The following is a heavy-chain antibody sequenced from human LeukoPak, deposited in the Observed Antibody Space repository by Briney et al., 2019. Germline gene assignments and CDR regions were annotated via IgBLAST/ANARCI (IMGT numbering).Heavy chain of an antibody. J-gene: IGHJ4*02. Sequence: GGSLRPFCAAAGFTLSRLGIDWVRPAPSQGPGWVAVIWYDGSNKYYADSVKGRFSISRDNSKRTLYLQKNSLRAEGTAVYYCARGQYDRSGYFDYWGQGALVIVSS. CDR2: IWYDGSNK. CDR3: ARGQYDRSGYFDY. CDR1: GFTLSRLG. D-gene: IGHD3-22*01. V-gene: IGHV3-33*01.